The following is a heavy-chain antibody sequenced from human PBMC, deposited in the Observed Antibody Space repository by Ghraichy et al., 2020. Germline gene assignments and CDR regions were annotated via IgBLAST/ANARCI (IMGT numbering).Heavy chain of an antibody. V-gene: IGHV1-18*01. CDR1: GYTFTSYG. Sequence: ASVKVSCKASGYTFTSYGISWVRQAPGQGLEWMGWISAYNGNTNYAQKLQGRVTMTTDTSTSTAYMELRSLRSDDTAVYYCARDRWEQTTFAGDDAFDIWGQGTMVTVSS. CDR3: ARDRWEQTTFAGDDAFDI. D-gene: IGHD4-23*01. J-gene: IGHJ3*02. CDR2: ISAYNGNT.